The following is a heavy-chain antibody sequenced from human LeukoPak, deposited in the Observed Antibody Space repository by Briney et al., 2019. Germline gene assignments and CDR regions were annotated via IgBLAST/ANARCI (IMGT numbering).Heavy chain of an antibody. CDR3: AKPYTAAGTAPDWFDP. J-gene: IGHJ5*02. Sequence: GGSLRLSCAASGFTFSSYWMNWVRQAPGKGLEWVAVISYDGSNKYYADSVKGRFTISRDNSKNTLYLQMNSLRAEDTAVYYCAKPYTAAGTAPDWFDPWGQGTLVTVSS. D-gene: IGHD6-13*01. CDR1: GFTFSSYW. CDR2: ISYDGSNK. V-gene: IGHV3-30*18.